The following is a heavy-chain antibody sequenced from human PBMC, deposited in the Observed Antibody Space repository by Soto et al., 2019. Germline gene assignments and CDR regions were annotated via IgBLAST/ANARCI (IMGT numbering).Heavy chain of an antibody. J-gene: IGHJ4*02. V-gene: IGHV1-69*12. CDR3: ANTLLDPALGVVAAQFDY. CDR1: GGTFSSYA. Sequence: QVQLVQSGAEVKKPGSSVKVSCKASGGTFSSYAISWVRQAPGQGLEWMGGIIPIFGTANYAQKFQGRVTITADESTSTAYMELSSLRSEDTAVYYCANTLLDPALGVVAAQFDYWGQGTLVTVSS. D-gene: IGHD2-15*01. CDR2: IIPIFGTA.